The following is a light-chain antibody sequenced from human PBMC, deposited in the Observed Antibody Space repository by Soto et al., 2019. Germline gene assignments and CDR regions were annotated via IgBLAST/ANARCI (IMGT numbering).Light chain of an antibody. CDR3: LQTVRPPLFT. Sequence: EIVLTQTPLSLSVSPGQPASISCKSSESLLHGDGNTYLFWYLQKPGQPPQLLIYEVSNRHSGVTDRFSCSGSGTDFILKISRVEAEDVGVYYCLQTVRPPLFTFGPGTKVDI. CDR1: ESLLHGDGNTY. CDR2: EVS. V-gene: IGKV2D-29*01. J-gene: IGKJ3*01.